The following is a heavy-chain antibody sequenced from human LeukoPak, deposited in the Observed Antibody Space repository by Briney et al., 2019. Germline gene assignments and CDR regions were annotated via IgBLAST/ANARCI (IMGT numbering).Heavy chain of an antibody. J-gene: IGHJ6*03. Sequence: TGGSLRLSCAASGFTFSSYSMNWVRQAPGKGLEWVSYISSSSSTIYYADSVKGRFTISRDNAKNSLYLQMNSLRAEDTAVYYCATSYCTNGVCHYFYYYMDVWGKGTTVTVSS. CDR3: ATSYCTNGVCHYFYYYMDV. CDR2: ISSSSSTI. CDR1: GFTFSSYS. D-gene: IGHD2-8*01. V-gene: IGHV3-48*01.